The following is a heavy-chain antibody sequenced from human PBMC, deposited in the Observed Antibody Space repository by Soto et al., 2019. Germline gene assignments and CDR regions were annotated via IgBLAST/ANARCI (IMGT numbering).Heavy chain of an antibody. Sequence: GASVKVSCKASGYIFTNYPMHWVRQAPGQRLEWMGWINAGNGDTKYSQMFQGRVTITRDTSASTAHMELSSLRSEDTAVFYCARSKSGCSGGSCYSLGFDYWGQGALVTVSS. J-gene: IGHJ4*02. CDR2: INAGNGDT. CDR3: ARSKSGCSGGSCYSLGFDY. D-gene: IGHD2-15*01. V-gene: IGHV1-3*01. CDR1: GYIFTNYP.